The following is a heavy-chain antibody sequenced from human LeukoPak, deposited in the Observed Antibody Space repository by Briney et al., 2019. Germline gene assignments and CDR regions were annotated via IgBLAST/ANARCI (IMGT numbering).Heavy chain of an antibody. Sequence: PGGSLRLSCAASGFTFSSYWMTWVRQAPGKGLEWVANIKQDGSEEYYVDSVKGRFTISRDNAKNSLFLQMNSLRAEDTAVYYCARGYSSSWYLDWGQGTLVTVSS. V-gene: IGHV3-7*01. CDR3: ARGYSSSWYLD. CDR2: IKQDGSEE. CDR1: GFTFSSYW. D-gene: IGHD6-13*01. J-gene: IGHJ4*02.